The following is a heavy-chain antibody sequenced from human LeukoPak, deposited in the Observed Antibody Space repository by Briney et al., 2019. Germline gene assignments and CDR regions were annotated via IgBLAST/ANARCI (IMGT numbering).Heavy chain of an antibody. CDR3: AREGVGYCSGGSCYVLYGMDV. CDR1: GGSINSYN. CDR2: IYYSGST. J-gene: IGHJ6*02. D-gene: IGHD2-15*01. V-gene: IGHV4-59*12. Sequence: SETLSLTCTVSGGSINSYNWNWIRQPPGKGLEWIGDIYYSGSTYYNPSLKSRVTISVDTSKNQFSLKLSSVTAADTAVYYCAREGVGYCSGGSCYVLYGMDVWGQGTTVTVSS.